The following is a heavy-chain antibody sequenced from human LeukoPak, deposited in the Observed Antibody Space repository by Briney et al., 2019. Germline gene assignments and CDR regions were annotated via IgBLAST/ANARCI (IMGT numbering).Heavy chain of an antibody. Sequence: GGSLRLSCAASGFTFSSYAMSWVRQAPGKGLEWVSSISGNSARTYYADSVKGRFSISRDNSNNTLYLQMNSLRAEDTAVYYCTRGPLSAPGIADYWGQGTLVTVSS. CDR3: TRGPLSAPGIADY. CDR2: ISGNSART. CDR1: GFTFSSYA. J-gene: IGHJ4*02. D-gene: IGHD6-13*01. V-gene: IGHV3-23*01.